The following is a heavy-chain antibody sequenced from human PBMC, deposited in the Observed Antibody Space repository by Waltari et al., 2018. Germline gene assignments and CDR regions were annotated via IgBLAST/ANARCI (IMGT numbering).Heavy chain of an antibody. Sequence: QVQLQQWGAGLLKPSETLSLTCAVYGGSFSGYYWSWIRQPPGKGLEWIGEINHSGSHNYNPSLKSRVTISVDTSKTQFSLKLSSVTAADTAVYYCARRAGTFDYWGQGTLVTVSS. CDR1: GGSFSGYY. J-gene: IGHJ4*02. V-gene: IGHV4-34*01. CDR2: INHSGSH. D-gene: IGHD6-19*01. CDR3: ARRAGTFDY.